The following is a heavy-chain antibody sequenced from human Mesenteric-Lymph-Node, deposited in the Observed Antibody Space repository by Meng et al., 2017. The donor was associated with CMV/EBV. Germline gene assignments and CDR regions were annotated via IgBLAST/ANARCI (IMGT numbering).Heavy chain of an antibody. CDR1: GFSFSSYW. Sequence: GESLKISCAASGFSFSSYWMTWVRQAPGKGLEWVGFIYPGDSDTRYSPSFRGLVTISADKSITTAYLQWSGLKASDTAMFYCVRHSQSFDFWGQGTLVTVSS. CDR3: VRHSQSFDF. V-gene: IGHV5-51*01. CDR2: IYPGDSDT. J-gene: IGHJ4*02.